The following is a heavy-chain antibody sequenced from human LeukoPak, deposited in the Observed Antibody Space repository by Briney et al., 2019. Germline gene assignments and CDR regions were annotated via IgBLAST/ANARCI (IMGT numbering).Heavy chain of an antibody. D-gene: IGHD3-16*01. Sequence: GGSLRLSCSVSGFTFSAYWMGWVRQAPGMGLEWVANIKQDGSEKHYVDSVKGRFTISRDNAKNSLYLQMNSLRAEDTAIYYCVRARGSPLLVEYWGQGTLVTVSS. V-gene: IGHV3-7*04. CDR1: GFTFSAYW. J-gene: IGHJ4*02. CDR2: IKQDGSEK. CDR3: VRARGSPLLVEY.